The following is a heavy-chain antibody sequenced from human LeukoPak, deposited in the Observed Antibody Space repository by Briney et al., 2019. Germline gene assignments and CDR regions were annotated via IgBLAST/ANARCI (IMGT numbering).Heavy chain of an antibody. D-gene: IGHD5-12*01. CDR2: ISSSGSTI. J-gene: IGHJ6*03. CDR1: GFTFSSYE. V-gene: IGHV3-48*03. CDR3: AASGYDYDYYYYMDV. Sequence: GGSLRLSCAASGFTFSSYEMNWVRQAPGKGLEWVSYISSSGSTIYYADPVKGRFTISRENAKNSLYLQMHSLRAEDTAVYYCAASGYDYDYYYYMDVWGKGTTVTISS.